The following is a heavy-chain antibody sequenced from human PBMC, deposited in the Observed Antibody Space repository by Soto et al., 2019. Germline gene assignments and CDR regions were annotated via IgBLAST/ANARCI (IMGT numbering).Heavy chain of an antibody. CDR1: GFSFSTYG. D-gene: IGHD1-26*01. CDR2: IWYDGTNK. V-gene: IGHV3-33*01. Sequence: QVQLVESGGGVVQPGRSLRLSCAASGFSFSTYGMHWVRQAPGKGLEWVAVIWYDGTNKYYVESVKGRFTISRDNSKNTLYLQMNSLRAEDTAAYYCARDGDSEKYYRWYFDLWGRGTLVSVSS. CDR3: ARDGDSEKYYRWYFDL. J-gene: IGHJ2*01.